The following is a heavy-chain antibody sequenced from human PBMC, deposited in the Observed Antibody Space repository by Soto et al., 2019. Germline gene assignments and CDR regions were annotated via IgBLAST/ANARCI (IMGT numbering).Heavy chain of an antibody. CDR2: ISAYNDNT. Sequence: ASVKVSCKASGYTFTSYGISWVRQAPGQGLEWMGWISAYNDNTKYAQRFQGRVTMTTDTSTSTAYMDLRSLRSDDTAVYYCARDSRDPFGAYNWFDPWGQGTLVTVSS. CDR3: ARDSRDPFGAYNWFDP. CDR1: GYTFTSYG. J-gene: IGHJ5*02. V-gene: IGHV1-18*04. D-gene: IGHD3-16*01.